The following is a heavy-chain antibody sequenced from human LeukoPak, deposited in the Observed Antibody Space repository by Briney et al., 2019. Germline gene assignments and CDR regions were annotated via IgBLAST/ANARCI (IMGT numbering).Heavy chain of an antibody. J-gene: IGHJ3*02. CDR3: AKDTKWLPSDAFDI. CDR1: GFPFRNFG. Sequence: GGSLRLSCAASGFPFRNFGMHWVRQAPGKGLEWVSGISWNSGSIGYADSVKGRFTISRDNAKNSLYLQMNSLRAEDTALYYCAKDTKWLPSDAFDIWGQGTMVTVSS. CDR2: ISWNSGSI. D-gene: IGHD5-12*01. V-gene: IGHV3-9*01.